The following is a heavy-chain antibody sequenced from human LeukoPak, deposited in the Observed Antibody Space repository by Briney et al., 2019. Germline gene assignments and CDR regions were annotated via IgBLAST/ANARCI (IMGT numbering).Heavy chain of an antibody. V-gene: IGHV1-69*04. CDR1: GGTFSIYA. D-gene: IGHD5-18*01. Sequence: SVTVSCTASGGTFSIYAISWVRQAPGQGREWMGRIIPILGIANYAQKFQGRATITADKSTSTAYMELSSLRSEDTAVYYCARDTAMDSDYWGQGTLVTVSS. CDR2: IIPILGIA. J-gene: IGHJ4*02. CDR3: ARDTAMDSDY.